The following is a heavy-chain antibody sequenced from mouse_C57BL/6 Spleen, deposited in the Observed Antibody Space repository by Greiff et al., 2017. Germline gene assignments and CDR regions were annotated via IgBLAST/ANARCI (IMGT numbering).Heavy chain of an antibody. D-gene: IGHD2-4*01. CDR3: ARWGLRSYAMDY. V-gene: IGHV1-64*01. J-gene: IGHJ4*01. CDR1: GYTFTSYW. Sequence: QVQLQQPGAELVKPGASVKLSCKASGYTFTSYWMHWVKQRPGQGLEWIGMIHPNSGSTNYNEKFKSKATLTVDKSSSTAYMQLSSLTSDDSAVYCCARWGLRSYAMDYWGQGTSVTVSS. CDR2: IHPNSGST.